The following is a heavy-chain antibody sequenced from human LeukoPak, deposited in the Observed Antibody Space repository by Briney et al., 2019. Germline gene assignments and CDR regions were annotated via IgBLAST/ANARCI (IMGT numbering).Heavy chain of an antibody. J-gene: IGHJ4*02. CDR1: EFTFSSYG. CDR2: ISGSTTTI. V-gene: IGHV3-48*04. D-gene: IGHD3-10*01. Sequence: GGSLRLSCVASEFTFSSYGMNWVRQTSGGGLEWLSYISGSTTTIHYADSVKGRFTISRDNAKNTLYLQMNSLRAEDTAVYYCAKDSRGYYGSGSSPDYWGQGTLVTVSS. CDR3: AKDSRGYYGSGSSPDY.